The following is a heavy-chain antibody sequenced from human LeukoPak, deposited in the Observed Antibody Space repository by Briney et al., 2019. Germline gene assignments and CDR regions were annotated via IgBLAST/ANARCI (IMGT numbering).Heavy chain of an antibody. CDR1: GGTFSSYA. D-gene: IGHD3-10*01. Sequence: SVKVSCKASGGTFSSYAISWVRQAPGQGLEWMGGIIPIFGTANYAQKFQGRVTITTDESTSTAYMELSSLRSEDTAVYYCARGGPYGSGSYYGFDYWGQGTLVTVSS. CDR3: ARGGPYGSGSYYGFDY. V-gene: IGHV1-69*05. J-gene: IGHJ4*02. CDR2: IIPIFGTA.